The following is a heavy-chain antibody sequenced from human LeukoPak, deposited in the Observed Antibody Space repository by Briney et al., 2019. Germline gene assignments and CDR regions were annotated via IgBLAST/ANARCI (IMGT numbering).Heavy chain of an antibody. J-gene: IGHJ4*02. D-gene: IGHD1-1*01. V-gene: IGHV4-59*01. CDR2: IYYSGST. CDR1: GGSLSSYY. CDR3: AREQTGTTTSFDY. Sequence: SETLSLTCTVSGGSLSSYYWSWIRQPPGKGLEWIGYIYYSGSTNYNPSRKSRVTISVDTSKNQFSLKLSSVTAADTAVYYCAREQTGTTTSFDYWGQGTLVTVSS.